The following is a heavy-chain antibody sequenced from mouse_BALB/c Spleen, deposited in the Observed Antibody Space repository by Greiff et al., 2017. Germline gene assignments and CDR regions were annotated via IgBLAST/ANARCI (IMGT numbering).Heavy chain of an antibody. D-gene: IGHD2-3*01. CDR3: ARDGYPFAY. Sequence: VLLQQSGAVLVRPGSSVKISCKASGYAFSSYWMNWVKQRPGQGLEWIGQIYPGDGDTNYNGKFKGKATLTADKSSSTAYMQLSSLTSEDAAVYYCARDGYPFAYWGQGTLVTVSA. CDR2: IYPGDGDT. J-gene: IGHJ3*01. V-gene: IGHV1-80*01. CDR1: GYAFSSYW.